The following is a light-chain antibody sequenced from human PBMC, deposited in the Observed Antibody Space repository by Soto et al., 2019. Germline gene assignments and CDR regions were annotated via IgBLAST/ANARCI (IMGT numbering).Light chain of an antibody. Sequence: QSALTQPASVSGSPGQSITISCTGTSSDVGSYNLVSWYQQHPGKAPKLMIYEVIKRPSGVSNRFSGSKSGNTASLTISGLHAEFEADYCCGSDEGSSTWVFGGGTKLTVL. V-gene: IGLV2-23*02. CDR2: EVI. J-gene: IGLJ3*02. CDR3: GSDEGSSTWV. CDR1: SSDVGSYNL.